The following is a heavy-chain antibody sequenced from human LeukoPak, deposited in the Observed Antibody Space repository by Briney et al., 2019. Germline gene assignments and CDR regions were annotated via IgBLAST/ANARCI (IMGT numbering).Heavy chain of an antibody. D-gene: IGHD3-22*01. V-gene: IGHV3-20*04. CDR2: INWNGNNT. CDR1: GFTFSDYY. CDR3: ARDYYDSSGYYYGFDY. J-gene: IGHJ4*02. Sequence: GGSLRLSCAASGFTFSDYYMSWVRQAPGKGLEWVSSINWNGNNTEYADSVKGRFTISRDNAKKSLYLQMNSLRAEDTALYYCARDYYDSSGYYYGFDYWGQGTLVTVSS.